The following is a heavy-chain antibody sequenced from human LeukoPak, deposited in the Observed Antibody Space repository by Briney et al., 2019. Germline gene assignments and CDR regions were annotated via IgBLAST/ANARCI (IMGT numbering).Heavy chain of an antibody. CDR3: ARGLRDEDRHYNYYYMDV. Sequence: SETLSLTCTASGASISGYYWGWIRQPPGKELEWIGYFYTSGSAHYNPSLRSRVTMSVDTSKNQFSLKLSSVTAADTAVYYCARGLRDEDRHYNYYYMDVWGKGITVTVSS. V-gene: IGHV4-4*09. D-gene: IGHD2-21*01. J-gene: IGHJ6*03. CDR2: FYTSGSA. CDR1: GASISGYY.